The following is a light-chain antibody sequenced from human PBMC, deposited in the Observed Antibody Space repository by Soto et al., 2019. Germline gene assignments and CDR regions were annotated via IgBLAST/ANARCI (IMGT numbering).Light chain of an antibody. CDR2: WAS. J-gene: IGKJ1*01. CDR1: QTVLNSSNNKTY. CDR3: QQFHTIPWT. V-gene: IGKV4-1*01. Sequence: DIVMTQSPDSLAVSLGERATLDCKSSQTVLNSSNNKTYLAWYRPRPGQPPTLLIIWASTRQSGVPARFRGSGAGTEFTLTIRDLQAEYLAVYYCQQFHTIPWTFGQGTKAEI.